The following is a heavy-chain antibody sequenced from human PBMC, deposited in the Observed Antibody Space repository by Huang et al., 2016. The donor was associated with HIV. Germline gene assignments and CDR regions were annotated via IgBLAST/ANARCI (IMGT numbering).Heavy chain of an antibody. CDR2: INPKRGGT. CDR1: GYPFTDSN. D-gene: IGHD6-6*01. CDR3: ARDWSFGSSTSPAD. J-gene: IGHJ4*02. V-gene: IGHV1-2*02. Sequence: QVQLVQSGAEVKNPGASVRVSCKASGYPFTDSNIHWVRPAPGQGLEWMGWINPKRGGTIYAQRFQGRVTMTRDTAISTVHMDLRRIQSDDTAVYFCARDWSFGSSTSPADWGQGTLVTVSS.